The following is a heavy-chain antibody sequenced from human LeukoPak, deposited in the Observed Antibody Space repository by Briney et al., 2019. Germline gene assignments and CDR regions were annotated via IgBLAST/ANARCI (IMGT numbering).Heavy chain of an antibody. Sequence: GGSLRLSCAASGFTFSSYAMSWVRQAPGKGLECVSAISGSGGSTYYADSVKGRFTISRDNSKNTLYLQMNSLRAEDTAVYYCAKDRNRITGTTGYLDYWGQGTLVTVSS. J-gene: IGHJ4*02. V-gene: IGHV3-23*01. CDR2: ISGSGGST. D-gene: IGHD1-7*01. CDR1: GFTFSSYA. CDR3: AKDRNRITGTTGYLDY.